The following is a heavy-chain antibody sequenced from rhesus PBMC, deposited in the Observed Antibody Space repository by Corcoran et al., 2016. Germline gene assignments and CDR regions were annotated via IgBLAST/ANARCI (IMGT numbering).Heavy chain of an antibody. V-gene: IGHV4-127*01. J-gene: IGHJ5-2*02. D-gene: IGHD3-16*01. Sequence: QVQLQESGPGLVKPSETLSLTCAVSGYSLSSGYGWSWIRQPPGKGLEWIGYIGGSSGSNNYNTSLKSRVTISKDTSKNQFSLKLSSVTAADTAVYYCARDYYSGSPNSLDVWGRGVLVTVSS. CDR1: GYSLSSGYG. CDR3: ARDYYSGSPNSLDV. CDR2: IGGSSGSN.